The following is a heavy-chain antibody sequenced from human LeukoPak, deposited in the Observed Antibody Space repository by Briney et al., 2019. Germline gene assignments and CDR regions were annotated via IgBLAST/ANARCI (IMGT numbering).Heavy chain of an antibody. CDR3: ARVMGIYDSSGYSGY. D-gene: IGHD3-22*01. Sequence: EASVKVSCKAFGYTFTSYGISWVRQAPVQGLEWMGWISAYNGNTNYAQKLQGRVNITTDTSTSTAYMELRSLRSDDTAVYYCARVMGIYDSSGYSGYWGQGTLVTVSS. J-gene: IGHJ4*02. CDR1: GYTFTSYG. V-gene: IGHV1-18*01. CDR2: ISAYNGNT.